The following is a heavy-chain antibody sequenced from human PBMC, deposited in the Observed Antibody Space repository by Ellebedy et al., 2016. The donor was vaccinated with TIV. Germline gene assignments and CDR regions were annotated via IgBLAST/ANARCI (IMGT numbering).Heavy chain of an antibody. V-gene: IGHV4-34*01. J-gene: IGHJ4*02. CDR2: VNHSGNT. D-gene: IGHD5-18*01. CDR1: GWSFSGSF. Sequence: SETLSLTCAVYGWSFSGSFWSWIRQSPGKGLEWIGEVNHSGNTNYNPSLKSRVTISVDTSTNQFSLRLSSVTAADTAVYYCARVKRYSFAYYFDFWGQGSLVTVSS. CDR3: ARVKRYSFAYYFDF.